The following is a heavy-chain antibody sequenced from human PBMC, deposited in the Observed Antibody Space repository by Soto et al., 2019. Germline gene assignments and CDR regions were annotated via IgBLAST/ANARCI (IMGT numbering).Heavy chain of an antibody. CDR3: ARDRSRGSSGWYSGAFDI. J-gene: IGHJ3*02. V-gene: IGHV1-2*04. D-gene: IGHD6-19*01. CDR1: GYTFTGYY. CDR2: INPNSGGT. Sequence: ASVKVSCKASGYTFTGYYMHWVRQAPGQGLEWMGWINPNSGGTNYAQKFQGWVTMTRDTSISTAYMELSRLGSDDTAVYCCARDRSRGSSGWYSGAFDIWGQGTMVTVSS.